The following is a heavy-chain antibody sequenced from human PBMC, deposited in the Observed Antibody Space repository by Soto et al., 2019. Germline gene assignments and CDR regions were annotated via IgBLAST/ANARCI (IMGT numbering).Heavy chain of an antibody. D-gene: IGHD2-2*01. J-gene: IGHJ5*02. Sequence: SVKVSCKASGGTFSSYAISWVRQAPGQGLEWMGGIIPIFGTANYAQKFQGRVTITADESTSTAYMELSSLRSEDTAVYYCAGGLGYCSNTSCLSTPYNWFDPWGQGTLVTVSS. CDR3: AGGLGYCSNTSCLSTPYNWFDP. V-gene: IGHV1-69*13. CDR2: IIPIFGTA. CDR1: GGTFSSYA.